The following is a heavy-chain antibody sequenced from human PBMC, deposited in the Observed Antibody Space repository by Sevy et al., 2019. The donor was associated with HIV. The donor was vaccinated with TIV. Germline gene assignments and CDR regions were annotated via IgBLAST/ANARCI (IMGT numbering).Heavy chain of an antibody. J-gene: IGHJ6*02. D-gene: IGHD3-10*01. CDR2: ISSGSSYI. CDR3: AKDGAYYGSDGMDV. CDR1: GFTFSYYD. V-gene: IGHV3-21*01. Sequence: GGSLRLSCAASGFTFSYYDLNWVRQAPGKGLEWVSSISSGSSYIYYADSVKGRFTISRDNAENSLLLQMNSLRAEDTAVYYCAKDGAYYGSDGMDVWGQGTTVTVSS.